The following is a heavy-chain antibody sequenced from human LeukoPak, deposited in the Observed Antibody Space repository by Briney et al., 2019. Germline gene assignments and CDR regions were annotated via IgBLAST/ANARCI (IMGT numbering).Heavy chain of an antibody. V-gene: IGHV3-30*18. D-gene: IGHD6-19*01. CDR1: GFTFSSYG. CDR3: AKDQGEQWLALFDY. Sequence: GGSLRLSCAASGFTFSSYGMHWVRQAPGKGLEWVAVISYDGSNKYYADSVKGRFTISRDNCKNTLYLQMNSLRAEDTAVYYCAKDQGEQWLALFDYWGQGTLVTVSS. CDR2: ISYDGSNK. J-gene: IGHJ4*02.